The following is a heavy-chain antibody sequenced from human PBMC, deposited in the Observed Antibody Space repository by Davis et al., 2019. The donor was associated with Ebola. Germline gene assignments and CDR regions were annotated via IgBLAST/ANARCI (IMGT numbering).Heavy chain of an antibody. CDR1: GGSFSGYY. D-gene: IGHD4-17*01. J-gene: IGHJ4*02. CDR3: ARRTTVTTIDY. V-gene: IGHV4-34*01. CDR2: INHSGST. Sequence: MPGGSLRLSCAVYGGSFSGYYWSWIRQPPGKGLEWIGEINHSGSTNYNPSLKSRVTISVDTSKNQFSLKLSSVTAADTAVYYCARRTTVTTIDYWGQGTLVTVSS.